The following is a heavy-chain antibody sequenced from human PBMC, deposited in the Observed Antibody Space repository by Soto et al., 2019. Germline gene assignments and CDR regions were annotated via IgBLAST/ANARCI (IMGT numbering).Heavy chain of an antibody. V-gene: IGHV3-30-3*01. CDR1: GYTFSNYA. J-gene: IGHJ6*02. CDR2: VSFDGTNK. CDR3: ARAMLGIVPLYGIDV. D-gene: IGHD3-10*02. Sequence: QVQLVESGGGVVQPGRSLRLSCEASGYTFSNYAAHWVRQTPGKGLEWLAVVSFDGTNKYYADSARGRFSISRDNSKNTLYLQMPSLRSEDTGVYYCARAMLGIVPLYGIDVWGQGTTFAVSS.